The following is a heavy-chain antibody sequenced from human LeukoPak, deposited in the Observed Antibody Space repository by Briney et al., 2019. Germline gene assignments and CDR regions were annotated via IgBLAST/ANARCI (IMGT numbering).Heavy chain of an antibody. CDR3: ARLRYCSSTSCEVYFDY. CDR1: GGSISSYF. J-gene: IGHJ4*02. V-gene: IGHV4-59*08. CDR2: IYYSGST. D-gene: IGHD2-2*01. Sequence: SETLSLTCTVSGGSISSYFWSWIRQPPGKGLEWIGYIYYSGSTNYNPSLKSRVTISVDTSKNQFSLKLSSVTAADTAVYYCARLRYCSSTSCEVYFDYWGQGTLVTVSS.